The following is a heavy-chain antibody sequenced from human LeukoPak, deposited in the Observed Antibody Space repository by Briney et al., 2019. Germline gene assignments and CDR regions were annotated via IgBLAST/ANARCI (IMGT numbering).Heavy chain of an antibody. Sequence: KPGGSLRLSCAASGFTFSSYSMNWVRQAPGKGLEWVSSISSSGSYIYYADSVKGRFTISRDNANKSLYLQLNSLRAEDTAVYFCAREPIYGLNFDYWGQGTLVTVSS. CDR2: ISSSGSYI. D-gene: IGHD2/OR15-2a*01. CDR1: GFTFSSYS. V-gene: IGHV3-21*01. J-gene: IGHJ4*02. CDR3: AREPIYGLNFDY.